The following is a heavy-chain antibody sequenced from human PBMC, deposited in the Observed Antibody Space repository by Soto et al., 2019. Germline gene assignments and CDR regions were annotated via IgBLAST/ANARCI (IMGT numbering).Heavy chain of an antibody. Sequence: EVQLVESGGGLVQPGRSLRLSCSASGFTFDNCAMHWVRQAPGKGLEWVSGISWDSTTVGYADSVKGRFTISRDDAKNSLYLQMNSLRREDTALYYCVQGRYPTMATPLDYWGQGTLVTVSS. CDR2: ISWDSTTV. CDR1: GFTFDNCA. CDR3: VQGRYPTMATPLDY. D-gene: IGHD1-1*01. V-gene: IGHV3-9*01. J-gene: IGHJ4*02.